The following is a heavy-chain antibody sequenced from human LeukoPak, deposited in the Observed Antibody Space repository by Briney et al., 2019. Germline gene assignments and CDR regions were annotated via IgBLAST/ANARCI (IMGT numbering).Heavy chain of an antibody. D-gene: IGHD2-21*01. CDR1: GITFSSYA. Sequence: GGSLRLSCAASGITFSSYAMSWVRQAPGKGLEWVSVIYTDDTIVYADSVKGRFTIFRDNSKNTLYLHMNGLRVEDTAIYFCAADLFSAPKGGFFDYWGHGTLVTVSS. CDR2: IYTDDTI. J-gene: IGHJ4*01. CDR3: AADLFSAPKGGFFDY. V-gene: IGHV3-23*03.